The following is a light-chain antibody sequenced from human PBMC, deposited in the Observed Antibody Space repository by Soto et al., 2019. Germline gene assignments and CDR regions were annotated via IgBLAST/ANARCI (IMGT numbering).Light chain of an antibody. V-gene: IGKV1-5*03. CDR1: QSITDW. J-gene: IGKJ1*01. CDR2: KAS. CDR3: QYWDDYSWT. Sequence: DIQMTQSPSTLSASVGDRVTITCRASQSITDWLAWYQQKPGRDPKFLIYKASNLEGGVPSRFSGSGSGTEFTLTISSVQPDDFATYYCQYWDDYSWTFGQGTKVEIK.